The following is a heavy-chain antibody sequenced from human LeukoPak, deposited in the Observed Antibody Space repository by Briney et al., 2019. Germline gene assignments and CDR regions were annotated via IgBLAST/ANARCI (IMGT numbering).Heavy chain of an antibody. V-gene: IGHV3-21*01. Sequence: GGSLRLSCAASGFTFSSYSMNWVRQAPGKGLEWVSSISSSSSYIYYADSVKGRFTISRDNAKNSLHLQMNRLRSEHTAVYYCARGLGDVGFLGFDPWGQGTLVTVSS. CDR2: ISSSSSYI. CDR1: GFTFSSYS. CDR3: ARGLGDVGFLGFDP. J-gene: IGHJ5*02. D-gene: IGHD3-10*01.